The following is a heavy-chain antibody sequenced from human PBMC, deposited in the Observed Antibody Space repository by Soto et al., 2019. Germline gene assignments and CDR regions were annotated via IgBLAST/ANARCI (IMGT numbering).Heavy chain of an antibody. CDR1: EFAFSSYS. J-gene: IGHJ4*02. D-gene: IGHD3-3*01. V-gene: IGHV3-21*01. CDR2: ISSSSSYI. Sequence: GGSLRHSCADSEFAFSSYSMNWVRQAPGKGLEWVSSISSSSSYIYYADSVKGRFTISRDNAKNSLYLQMNSLRAEDTAVYYCARSPKDFFGVVIIYYFDYWGQGTLVTVSS. CDR3: ARSPKDFFGVVIIYYFDY.